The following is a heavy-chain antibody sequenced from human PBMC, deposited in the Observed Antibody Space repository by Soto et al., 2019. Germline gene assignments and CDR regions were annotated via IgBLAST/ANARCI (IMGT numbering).Heavy chain of an antibody. D-gene: IGHD3-9*01. CDR3: ARHLRALRYFDWLSIWFDP. CDR1: GGSISSSSYY. Sequence: PSETLSLTCTVSGGSISSSSYYWGWIRQPPGKGLEWIGSIYCSGSTYYNPSLKSRVTISVDTSKNQFPLKLSSVTAADTAVYYCARHLRALRYFDWLSIWFDPWGQGTLVTVSS. CDR2: IYCSGST. V-gene: IGHV4-39*01. J-gene: IGHJ5*02.